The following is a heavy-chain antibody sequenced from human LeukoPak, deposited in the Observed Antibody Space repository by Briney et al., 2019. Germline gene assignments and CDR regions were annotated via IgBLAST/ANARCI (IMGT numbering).Heavy chain of an antibody. J-gene: IGHJ6*03. V-gene: IGHV4-4*07. Sequence: PSETLSLTCTVSGASISSYYWSWIRQPAGKGLEWIGRIYSSRSIYNPSLTSRVTMSVDTSKNQFSLKLSSVTAADTAVYYCAREAQSGYSSSWNSRDYYYYMDVWGKGTTVTVSS. CDR2: IYSSRS. D-gene: IGHD6-13*01. CDR3: AREAQSGYSSSWNSRDYYYYMDV. CDR1: GASISSYY.